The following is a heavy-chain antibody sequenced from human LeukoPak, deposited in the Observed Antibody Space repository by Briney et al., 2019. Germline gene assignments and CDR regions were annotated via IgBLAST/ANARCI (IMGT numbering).Heavy chain of an antibody. CDR2: ITSSSSYA. V-gene: IGHV3-21*01. Sequence: GGSLRLSCEASGFTFSTYNMNWVRQAPGKRLEWVSSITSSSSYAFYADSVKGRFTISRDNAKSSLYLQMNNLRAEDTAVYYCARDPYSGHYGNDYYYYMDVWGKGTTVTVSS. CDR1: GFTFSTYN. D-gene: IGHD5-12*01. J-gene: IGHJ6*03. CDR3: ARDPYSGHYGNDYYYYMDV.